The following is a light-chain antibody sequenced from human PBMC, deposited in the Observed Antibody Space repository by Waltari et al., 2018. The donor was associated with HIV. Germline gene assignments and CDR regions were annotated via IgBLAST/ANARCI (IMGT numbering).Light chain of an antibody. J-gene: IGLJ1*01. CDR1: SRDVGSYNL. V-gene: IGLV2-23*02. Sequence: QSALTQPAPVSGSPGQSITISCIGTSRDVGSYNLVSWYQQHPGKAPKLMIYEVTKRPSGVSHRFSGSKSGNTASLTISGLQAEDEAEYYCCSYAGSSTPYVFGTGTKVTVL. CDR2: EVT. CDR3: CSYAGSSTPYV.